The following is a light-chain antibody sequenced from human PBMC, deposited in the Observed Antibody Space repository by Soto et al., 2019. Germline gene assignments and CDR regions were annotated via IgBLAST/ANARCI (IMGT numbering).Light chain of an antibody. CDR2: EVS. J-gene: IGLJ3*02. CDR1: SSDVGGYNY. V-gene: IGLV2-14*01. CDR3: SSYTSSSTWV. Sequence: QSALTQPASVSGSPGQSITISCTGTSSDVGGYNYVSWYQQHPGNAPKLMIYEVSNRPSGVSDRFSGSRSGNTPSLTISGLQAEDESDYYCSSYTSSSTWVFGGGTKLTVL.